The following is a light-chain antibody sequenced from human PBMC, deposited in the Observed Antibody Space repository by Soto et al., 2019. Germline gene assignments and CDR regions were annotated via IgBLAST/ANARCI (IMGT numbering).Light chain of an antibody. J-gene: IGKJ1*01. CDR2: DTS. Sequence: VHMTQSKSSLSASVGDRVTITCQAAQDIHKYLNWFQQRPGKAPKLLISDTSSLQGGVPSRFSGRRSGTDFTLTISSLQPEDFATYYCLQCYSTAWTFGQGTKVDIK. CDR3: LQCYSTAWT. CDR1: QDIHKY. V-gene: IGKV1-39*01.